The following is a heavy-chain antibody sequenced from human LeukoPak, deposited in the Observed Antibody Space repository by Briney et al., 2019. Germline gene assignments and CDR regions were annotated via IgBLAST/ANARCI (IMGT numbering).Heavy chain of an antibody. CDR2: INPNSGAT. V-gene: IGHV1-2*02. CDR1: RYTFTSYY. Sequence: ASVKVSCKASRYTFTSYYMHWVRQAPGQGLEWMGWINPNSGATNYAQKFQGRVTMTSDTSISTTYMELRRLTSDDTAVYYCARDPGQNIFQHWGQGTLVTVSA. J-gene: IGHJ1*01. CDR3: ARDPGQNIFQH.